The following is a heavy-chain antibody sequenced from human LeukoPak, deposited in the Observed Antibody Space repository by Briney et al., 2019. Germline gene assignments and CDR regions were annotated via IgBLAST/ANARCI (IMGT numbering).Heavy chain of an antibody. V-gene: IGHV3-74*01. CDR2: INSDGTIT. Sequence: GGSLRLSWAASGFTFSSYWMHWVRQVPGKGLVWVSRINSDGTITDYADSVKGRFTISRDNAKNTLYLQMNSLRAEDTAVYYCIRANYFDYWGQGTLLTVSS. CDR1: GFTFSSYW. J-gene: IGHJ4*02. CDR3: IRANYFDY.